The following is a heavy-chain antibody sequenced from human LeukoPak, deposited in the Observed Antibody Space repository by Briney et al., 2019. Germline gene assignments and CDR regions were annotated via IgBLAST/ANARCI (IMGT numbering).Heavy chain of an antibody. Sequence: SETLSLTCAVYGGSFSGYYWSWIRQPPGKGLEWIGEINHSGSTNYNPSLKSRVTISVDTSKNQFSLKLSSVTAADTAVYYCARGGSWVLLWFRELSSHGFFDYWGQGTLVTVSS. CDR3: ARGGSWVLLWFRELSSHGFFDY. D-gene: IGHD3-10*01. J-gene: IGHJ4*02. CDR1: GGSFSGYY. V-gene: IGHV4-34*01. CDR2: INHSGST.